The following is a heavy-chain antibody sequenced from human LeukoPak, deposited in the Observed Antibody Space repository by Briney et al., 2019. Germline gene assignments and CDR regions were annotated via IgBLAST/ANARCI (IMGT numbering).Heavy chain of an antibody. V-gene: IGHV1-46*01. D-gene: IGHD3-9*01. CDR2: VNPSSGDT. Sequence: ASVKVSCKASGGTFSSYAISWVRQAPGQGLEWMGVVNPSSGDTRYAQKFRGRVTMTRETSTDTVYMDLRSLKTEDTAVYYCARANYDILTGYLDPWGQGTRSRSPQ. CDR1: GGTFSSYA. J-gene: IGHJ5*02. CDR3: ARANYDILTGYLDP.